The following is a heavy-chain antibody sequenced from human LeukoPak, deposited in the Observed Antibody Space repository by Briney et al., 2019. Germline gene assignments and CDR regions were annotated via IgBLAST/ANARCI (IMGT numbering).Heavy chain of an antibody. V-gene: IGHV3-53*01. J-gene: IGHJ4*02. Sequence: GGSLRLSCAASGFTFSSYEMNWVRQAPGKGLEWVSVIYSGGSTYYADSVKGRFTISRDNSKNTLYLQMNSLRAEDTAVYYCARSLPRSEYYYDSSGYYPPPPFDYWGQGTLVTVSS. CDR2: IYSGGST. D-gene: IGHD3-22*01. CDR3: ARSLPRSEYYYDSSGYYPPPPFDY. CDR1: GFTFSSYE.